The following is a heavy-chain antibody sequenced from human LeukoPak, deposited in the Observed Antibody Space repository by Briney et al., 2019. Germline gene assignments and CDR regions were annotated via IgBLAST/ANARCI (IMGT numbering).Heavy chain of an antibody. CDR2: IRSRAYGGTT. Sequence: GRSLRLSCTASGFTFGDYGMSWFRQAPGKGLQWVGFIRSRAYGGTTEYAASVKGRFTISRDDSKNIAYLQMNSLKTEDTAVYFCTRDAACSGGSCYSRDWYFDLWGRGTLVTVSS. J-gene: IGHJ2*01. V-gene: IGHV3-49*03. D-gene: IGHD2-15*01. CDR1: GFTFGDYG. CDR3: TRDAACSGGSCYSRDWYFDL.